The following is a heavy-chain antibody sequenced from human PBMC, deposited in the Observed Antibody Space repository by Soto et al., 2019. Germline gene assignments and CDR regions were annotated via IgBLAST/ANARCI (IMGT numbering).Heavy chain of an antibody. Sequence: PSETLSLTCAVSGYSISSGYYWAWIRQSPGKGLEWIGSIYYSGRNFYNPSLKSRVTMSVDTSNNQFSLKLTSVTAADTAVYFCARGGQYNWNYGWFDPWGQGTLVTVSS. CDR3: ARGGQYNWNYGWFDP. V-gene: IGHV4-38-2*01. J-gene: IGHJ5*02. CDR1: GYSISSGYY. D-gene: IGHD1-7*01. CDR2: IYYSGRN.